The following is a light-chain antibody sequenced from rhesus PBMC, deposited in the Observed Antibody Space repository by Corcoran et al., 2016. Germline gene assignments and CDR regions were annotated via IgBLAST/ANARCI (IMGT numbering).Light chain of an antibody. CDR1: QAINKE. J-gene: IGKJ3*01. V-gene: IGKV1-94*01. Sequence: DIQMTQSPSSLSASVGDRVTVTCRASQAINKEFSWFQPKPGKAPILQIFAASTLQTGVSARFSGSGSGTYYTLTISSLQPEDVATYYCLQDYSSPFTFGPGTKLDIK. CDR3: LQDYSSPFT. CDR2: AAS.